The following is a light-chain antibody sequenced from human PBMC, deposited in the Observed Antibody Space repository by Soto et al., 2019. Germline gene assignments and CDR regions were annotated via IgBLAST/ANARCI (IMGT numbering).Light chain of an antibody. Sequence: QSVLTQPASVSGSPGQSITISCTGTSSDVGGYNYVSWYQQHPGKAPKVVIYEVSNRPSGISHRFSGSKSGNTASLTISGLQDEDEADYYCCSYTSSATRLFGGGTKLTVL. CDR2: EVS. CDR3: CSYTSSATRL. J-gene: IGLJ2*01. V-gene: IGLV2-14*01. CDR1: SSDVGGYNY.